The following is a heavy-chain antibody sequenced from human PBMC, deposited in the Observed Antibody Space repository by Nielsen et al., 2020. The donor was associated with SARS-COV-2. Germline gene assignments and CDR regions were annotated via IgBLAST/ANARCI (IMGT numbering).Heavy chain of an antibody. CDR1: GFTSSNYD. CDR2: IGTAGDT. CDR3: VRATAGLDY. V-gene: IGHV3-13*01. Sequence: GGSLRLSCAASGFTSSNYDMHWVRQARGKGLEWVSSIGTAGDTYYRGSVKGRFTISRENAKNSLYLQMNSLRAGGTAVYYCVRATAGLDYWGQGTLVTVSS. J-gene: IGHJ4*02. D-gene: IGHD3-10*01.